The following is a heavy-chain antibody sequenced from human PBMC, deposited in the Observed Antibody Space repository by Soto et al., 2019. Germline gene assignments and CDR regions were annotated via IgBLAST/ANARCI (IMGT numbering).Heavy chain of an antibody. Sequence: SETLSLTCTVFGGSISSGDYYWSWIRQPPGKGLEWIGYIYYSGSTYYNPSLKSRVTISVDTSKNQFSLKLSSVTAADTAVYYCARVVPATPNWFDPWGQGTLVTVSS. CDR2: IYYSGST. D-gene: IGHD2-2*01. CDR1: GGSISSGDYY. CDR3: ARVVPATPNWFDP. J-gene: IGHJ5*02. V-gene: IGHV4-30-4*01.